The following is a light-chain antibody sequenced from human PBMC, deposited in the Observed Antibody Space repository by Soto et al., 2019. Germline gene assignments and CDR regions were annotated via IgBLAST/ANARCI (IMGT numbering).Light chain of an antibody. V-gene: IGLV1-40*01. CDR1: SFNIGAGYD. Sequence: QSVLTQPPSVSGAPGQTVTISCTGSSFNIGAGYDVHWYQQLPGTAPKLLIYGNSNRPSGVPDRFSGSKSGTSASLAITGLQAEDEADNYCQSYDSSLSVVFGGGTKLTVL. J-gene: IGLJ2*01. CDR2: GNS. CDR3: QSYDSSLSVV.